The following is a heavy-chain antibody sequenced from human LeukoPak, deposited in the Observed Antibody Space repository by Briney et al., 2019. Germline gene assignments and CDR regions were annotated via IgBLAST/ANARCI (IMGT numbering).Heavy chain of an antibody. CDR1: GGSISSGSYY. J-gene: IGHJ4*02. CDR2: IYPSGST. Sequence: PSQTLSLTCTVSGGSISSGSYYWSWIRQPAGKGLEWIGHIYPSGSTNYNPSLKGRVIISVDTSKNQFSLKLSSVTAADTAVYYCAREPGIAAAGPFDYWGQGTLVTVSS. CDR3: AREPGIAAAGPFDY. V-gene: IGHV4-61*09. D-gene: IGHD6-13*01.